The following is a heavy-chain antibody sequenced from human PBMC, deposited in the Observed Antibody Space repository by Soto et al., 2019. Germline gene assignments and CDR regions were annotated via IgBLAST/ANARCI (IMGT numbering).Heavy chain of an antibody. D-gene: IGHD3-10*01. V-gene: IGHV4-30-4*01. CDR2: IYYSGST. CDR3: ARDVPIFLPPMVRGGGRNWFDP. CDR1: GGSISSGDYY. J-gene: IGHJ5*02. Sequence: SETLSLTCTVSGGSISSGDYYWSWIRQPPGKGLEWIGYIYYSGSTYYNPSLKSRVTISVDTSKNQFSLKLSSVTAADTAVYYCARDVPIFLPPMVRGGGRNWFDPWGQGTLVTVSS.